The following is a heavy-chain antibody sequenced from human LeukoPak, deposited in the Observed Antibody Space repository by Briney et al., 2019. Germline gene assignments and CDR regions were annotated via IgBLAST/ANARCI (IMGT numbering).Heavy chain of an antibody. V-gene: IGHV3-23*01. CDR3: AKISIITMVRGAYF. D-gene: IGHD3-10*01. CDR1: GFTFSNYN. Sequence: PGGSLRLSCVGFGFTFSNYNLNWVRQAPGKGLEWVSSISRSGGSTYYAESVKGRLTISRDNSKNTLYLQMNSLRAEDTAVYYCAKISIITMVRGAYFWGQGTLVTVSS. CDR2: ISRSGGST. J-gene: IGHJ4*02.